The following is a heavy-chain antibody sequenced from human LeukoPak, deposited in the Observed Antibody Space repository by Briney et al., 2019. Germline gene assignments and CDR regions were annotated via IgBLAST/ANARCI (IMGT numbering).Heavy chain of an antibody. CDR1: GYTFTSYD. CDR2: MNPNSGNT. J-gene: IGHJ3*02. CDR3: ARNTVLRFLEWLLYGAFDI. Sequence: GASVKVSCKASGYTFTSYDINWVRQATGQGLEWMGWMNPNSGNTGYAQKFQGRVTITADKSTSTAYMELSSLRSEDTAVYYCARNTVLRFLEWLLYGAFDIWGQGTMVTVSS. D-gene: IGHD3-3*01. V-gene: IGHV1-8*01.